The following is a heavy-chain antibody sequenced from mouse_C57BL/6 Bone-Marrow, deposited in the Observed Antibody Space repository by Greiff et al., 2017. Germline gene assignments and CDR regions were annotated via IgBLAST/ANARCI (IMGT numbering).Heavy chain of an antibody. D-gene: IGHD1-1*01. J-gene: IGHJ2*01. CDR2: INPSSGYT. Sequence: QVQLQQSGAELARPGASVKMSCKASGYTFTSYTMHWVKQRPGQGLEWIGYINPSSGYTKYNQKFKDKATLTADKSSSTAYKQLSSLPSEDSAVYYCARRGTTVVDYWGQGTTLTVSS. V-gene: IGHV1-4*01. CDR3: ARRGTTVVDY. CDR1: GYTFTSYT.